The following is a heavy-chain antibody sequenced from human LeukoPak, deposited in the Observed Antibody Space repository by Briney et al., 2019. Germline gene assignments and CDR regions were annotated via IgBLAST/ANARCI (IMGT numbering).Heavy chain of an antibody. CDR2: INHSGST. Sequence: SETLSLTCAVYGGSFSGYYWSWIRQPPGKGLEWIGEINHSGSTNYNPSLKSRVTISVDTSKSQFSLKLNSMTAADTAVYYCARGTQTYYDKAPVDYWGQGTLVTVSS. D-gene: IGHD3-22*01. J-gene: IGHJ4*02. CDR1: GGSFSGYY. CDR3: ARGTQTYYDKAPVDY. V-gene: IGHV4-34*01.